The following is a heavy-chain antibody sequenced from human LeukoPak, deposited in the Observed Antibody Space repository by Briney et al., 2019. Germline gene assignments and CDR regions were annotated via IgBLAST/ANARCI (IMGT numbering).Heavy chain of an antibody. D-gene: IGHD3-22*01. Sequence: GGSLRLSCAASGFTFSSYGMHWVRQAPGKGLEWVAVISYDGSNKYYADSVKGRFTISRDNSENTLYLQMNSLRAEDTAVYYCAKDGRNYYDWKYYFDYWGQGTLVTVSS. CDR3: AKDGRNYYDWKYYFDY. J-gene: IGHJ4*02. V-gene: IGHV3-30*18. CDR1: GFTFSSYG. CDR2: ISYDGSNK.